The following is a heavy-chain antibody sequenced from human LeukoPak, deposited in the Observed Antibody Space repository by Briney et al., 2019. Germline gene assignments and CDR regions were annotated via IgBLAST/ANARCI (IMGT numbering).Heavy chain of an antibody. CDR1: GDSISRYY. J-gene: IGHJ4*02. CDR3: ARGEGSGWYYFDY. Sequence: SETLSLTCSVPGDSISRYYWGWIRQSPGKGLEWIGYTFYTGTTNYNPSLKSRLTISVDTSKNQFSLRLRSVTAADTAVYYCARGEGSGWYYFDYWGQGILVSVSS. V-gene: IGHV4-59*01. D-gene: IGHD6-19*01. CDR2: TFYTGTT.